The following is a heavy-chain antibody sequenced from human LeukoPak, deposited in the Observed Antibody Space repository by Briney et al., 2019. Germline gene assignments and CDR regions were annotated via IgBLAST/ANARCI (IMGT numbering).Heavy chain of an antibody. V-gene: IGHV4-39*01. J-gene: IGHJ5*02. CDR2: IYYSGST. CDR1: GGSISSSSYY. Sequence: SKTLSLTCTVPGGSISSSSYYWGWIRQPPGKGLEWIGSIYYSGSTYYNPSLKSRVTISVDTSKNQFSLKLSSVTAADTAVYYCARGDYQVLTVYASNWFDPWGQGTLVTVSS. CDR3: ARGDYQVLTVYASNWFDP. D-gene: IGHD2-8*01.